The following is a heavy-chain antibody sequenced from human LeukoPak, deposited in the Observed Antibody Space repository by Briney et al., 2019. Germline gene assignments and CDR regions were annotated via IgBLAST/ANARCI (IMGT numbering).Heavy chain of an antibody. CDR1: GFTFDDYA. CDR2: IFYSGST. CDR3: AKSNGYGLVDI. Sequence: LRLSCAASGFTFDDYAMHWVRQAPGKGLEWIGNIFYSGSTYYSPSLKSRVTISLDTSRNQFSLKLTSVTAADTAVYYCAKSNGYGLVDIWGQGTMVTVSS. J-gene: IGHJ3*02. D-gene: IGHD3-10*01. V-gene: IGHV4-38-2*01.